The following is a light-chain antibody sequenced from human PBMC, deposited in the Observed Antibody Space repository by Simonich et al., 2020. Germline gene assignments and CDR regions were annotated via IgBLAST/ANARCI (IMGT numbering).Light chain of an antibody. V-gene: IGKV1-NL1*01. CDR1: QGIRNS. CDR3: QQYYSTLLT. Sequence: GDRVTITCRASQGIRNSLAWYQQKPGKAPKLLLYAASRLESGVPSRFSGSGSGTDYTLTISSLQAEDVAVYYCQQYYSTLLTFGGGTKVEIK. CDR2: AAS. J-gene: IGKJ4*01.